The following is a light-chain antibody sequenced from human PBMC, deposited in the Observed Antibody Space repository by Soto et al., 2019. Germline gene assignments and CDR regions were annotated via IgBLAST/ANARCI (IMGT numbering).Light chain of an antibody. Sequence: IVLTHSPGPLSLSPGERATLSFIAIQSVSSSYLAWYQQKPGQAPRLLIYDTSTRATGIPARFSGSGSGTEFTLTISSLQSEDFAVYYCQQYSNWPPITFGQGTRLEIK. CDR1: QSVSSSY. CDR3: QQYSNWPPIT. CDR2: DTS. V-gene: IGKV3-15*01. J-gene: IGKJ5*01.